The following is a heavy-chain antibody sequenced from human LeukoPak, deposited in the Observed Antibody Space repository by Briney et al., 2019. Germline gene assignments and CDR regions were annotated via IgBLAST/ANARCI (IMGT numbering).Heavy chain of an antibody. V-gene: IGHV1-46*01. J-gene: IGHJ4*02. CDR2: INPSGGST. CDR1: GYTFTSYY. D-gene: IGHD3-10*01. CDR3: ARGINVLLWFGELPNRDY. Sequence: ASGKVSCKASGYTFTSYYMHWVRQAPGQGLEWMGIINPSGGSTSYAQKFQGRVTMTRDMSTSTVYMELSSLRSEDTAVYYCARGINVLLWFGELPNRDYWGQGTLVTVSS.